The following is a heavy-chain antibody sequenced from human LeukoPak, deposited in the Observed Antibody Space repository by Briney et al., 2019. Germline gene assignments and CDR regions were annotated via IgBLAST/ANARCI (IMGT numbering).Heavy chain of an antibody. CDR2: INHSGST. J-gene: IGHJ5*02. D-gene: IGHD2-21*01. CDR1: GGSFSGYY. CDR3: GRCARKESDP. Sequence: SETLSLTCAVYGGSFSGYYWSWIRQPPGKGLEWIGEINHSGSTNYNPSLKSRVTISVDTSKNQFSLKLSSVTAADTAVYYCGRCARKESDPWAQEPWSPSPQ. V-gene: IGHV4-34*01.